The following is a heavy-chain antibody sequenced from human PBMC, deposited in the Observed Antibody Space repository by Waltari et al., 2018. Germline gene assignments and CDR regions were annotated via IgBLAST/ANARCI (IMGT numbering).Heavy chain of an antibody. J-gene: IGHJ4*02. Sequence: QVQLVQSGAEVKKPGASVKVSCKASGYTFTGYYMHWVRQAPGQGLEWMGRINPNSGGTNYAQTFQGRVTMTRDTSISTAYMELSRLRSDDTAVYYCAGDVGYSSSLDYWGQGTLVTVSS. CDR2: INPNSGGT. V-gene: IGHV1-2*06. D-gene: IGHD6-6*01. CDR1: GYTFTGYY. CDR3: AGDVGYSSSLDY.